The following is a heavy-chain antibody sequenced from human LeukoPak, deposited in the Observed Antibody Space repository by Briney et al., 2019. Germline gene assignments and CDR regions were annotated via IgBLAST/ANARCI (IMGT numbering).Heavy chain of an antibody. J-gene: IGHJ5*02. Sequence: SETLSLTCTVSGGSISNWYWSWIRQPAGKGLEWIGRFYTSGSTNYNPSLKSRVTMSVDTSKNQFFLKVTSVTAADTAVYYCARDPTQGWFDPWGQGTLVTVSS. CDR2: FYTSGST. CDR1: GGSISNWY. V-gene: IGHV4-4*07. CDR3: ARDPTQGWFDP.